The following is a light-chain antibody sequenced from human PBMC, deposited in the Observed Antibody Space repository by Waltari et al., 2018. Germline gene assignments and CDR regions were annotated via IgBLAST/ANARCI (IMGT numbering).Light chain of an antibody. CDR2: WAS. Sequence: DIVMTQSQDSLAVSLGERATINCKSSQSVLYSSNNKSYLTWYQQKPGQPPKLLIYWASTQESWVPDRFSGSGSGTDFTLTISSLQAEDVAVYYCQQYYSTPVTFGQGTKVEIK. CDR1: QSVLYSSNNKSY. V-gene: IGKV4-1*01. CDR3: QQYYSTPVT. J-gene: IGKJ1*01.